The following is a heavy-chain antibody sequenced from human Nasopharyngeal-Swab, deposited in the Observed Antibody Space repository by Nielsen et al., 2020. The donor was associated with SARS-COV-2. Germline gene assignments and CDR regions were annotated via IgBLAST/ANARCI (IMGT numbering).Heavy chain of an antibody. CDR3: ARDVVVETYYYYYMDV. Sequence: GGSLRLSCAASGFTFSSYSMNWVRQAPGKGLEWVSCISSSSSTIYYADSVKGRFTISRDNAKNSLYLQMNSLRAEDTAVYYCARDVVVETYYYYYMDVWGKGTTVTVSS. J-gene: IGHJ6*03. CDR2: ISSSSSTI. CDR1: GFTFSSYS. D-gene: IGHD2-2*01. V-gene: IGHV3-48*01.